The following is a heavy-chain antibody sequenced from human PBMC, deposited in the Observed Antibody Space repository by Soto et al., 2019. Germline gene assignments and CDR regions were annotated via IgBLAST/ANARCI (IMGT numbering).Heavy chain of an antibody. J-gene: IGHJ6*02. CDR3: ARVRYQRPSGATEDYYYYGMDV. CDR2: ISTYNGNT. CDR1: DYTFTSYC. D-gene: IGHD2-2*01. V-gene: IGHV1-18*04. Sequence: ASVKVSCKASDYTFTSYCISWVRQAPGQGLEWMGWISTYNGNTNYAQKVQGRVTMTTDTSTSTAYMELRSLRSDDTAVYYCARVRYQRPSGATEDYYYYGMDVWGQGTTVTVSS.